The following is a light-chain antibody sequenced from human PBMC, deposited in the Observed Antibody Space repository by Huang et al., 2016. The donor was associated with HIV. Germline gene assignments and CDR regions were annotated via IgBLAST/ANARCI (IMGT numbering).Light chain of an antibody. CDR1: QSVGDR. V-gene: IGKV1-5*03. CDR2: KAS. J-gene: IGKJ1*01. Sequence: DIQMTQSPSTLSASVGDRVTITCRASQSVGDRLSWYQQKSGKAPKFLIYKASSLEAGVPSMFSCSGSGTEFTLTIISLQPDDFASYYCQYYNSYSWVFGQGTKVEIK. CDR3: QYYNSYSWV.